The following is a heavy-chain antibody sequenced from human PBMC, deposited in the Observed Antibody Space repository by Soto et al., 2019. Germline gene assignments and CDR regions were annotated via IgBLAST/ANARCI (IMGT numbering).Heavy chain of an antibody. CDR2: INPNSGGT. J-gene: IGHJ3*02. V-gene: IGHV1-2*04. Sequence: QVQLVQSGAEVKKPGASVKVSCKASGYTFTGYYMHWVRQAPGQGLEWMGWINPNSGGTNYAQKFQGWVNMTRDTSISTAYMELSRLRSDDTAVYYCARGRRTIFGVVGAFDIWGQGTMVTVSS. D-gene: IGHD3-3*01. CDR1: GYTFTGYY. CDR3: ARGRRTIFGVVGAFDI.